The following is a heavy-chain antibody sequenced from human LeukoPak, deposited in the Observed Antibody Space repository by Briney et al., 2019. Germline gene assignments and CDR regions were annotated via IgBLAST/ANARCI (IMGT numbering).Heavy chain of an antibody. D-gene: IGHD6-13*01. J-gene: IGHJ4*02. CDR3: ARDFSMGYSSSWYVGY. Sequence: EGSLRLSCAASGFTFSSYWMSWVRQAPGKGLEWVANIKQDGSEKYYVDSVKGRFTISRDNAKNSLYLQMNSLRAEDTSVYYCARDFSMGYSSSWYVGYWGQGTLVTVSS. CDR2: IKQDGSEK. V-gene: IGHV3-7*01. CDR1: GFTFSSYW.